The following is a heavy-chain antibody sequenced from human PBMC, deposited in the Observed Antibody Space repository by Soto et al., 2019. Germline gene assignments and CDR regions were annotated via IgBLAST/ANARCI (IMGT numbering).Heavy chain of an antibody. CDR1: GYTFTSYD. Sequence: QVQLVQSGAEVKKPGASVKVSCKASGYTFTSYDINWVRQATGQGLEWMGLMNPNSGNTGYAQKLQGRVTITRNTSVSTAYMELRSVRSEDTAVYYCARGINYYASGDEAFDIWGQGTIVTVSS. J-gene: IGHJ3*02. CDR3: ARGINYYASGDEAFDI. D-gene: IGHD3-10*01. V-gene: IGHV1-8*01. CDR2: MNPNSGNT.